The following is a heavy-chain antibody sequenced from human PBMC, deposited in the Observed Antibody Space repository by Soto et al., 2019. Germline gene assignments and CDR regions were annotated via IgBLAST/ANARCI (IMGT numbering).Heavy chain of an antibody. CDR2: IYYSGST. D-gene: IGHD3-10*01. CDR1: GGSISSYY. V-gene: IGHV4-59*01. CDR3: ARDFGDSGSYKGWAPGY. Sequence: PSETLSLTCTVSGGSISSYYWTWIRQPPGKGLEWIGYIYYSGSTNYNPSLKSRVTISVDTSKNQFSLKLSSVTAADTAVYYCARDFGDSGSYKGWAPGYCGKGTLVTVSS. J-gene: IGHJ4*02.